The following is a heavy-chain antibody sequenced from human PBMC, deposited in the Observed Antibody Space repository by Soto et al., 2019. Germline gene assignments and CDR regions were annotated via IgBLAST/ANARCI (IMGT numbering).Heavy chain of an antibody. CDR3: ARLDTASTAYDY. J-gene: IGHJ4*02. CDR1: GYTFASYG. Sequence: ASVKVSCKASGYTFASYGVSWVRQAPGQGLEWMGWISAYNGNTNYAQKLQGRVTITADASTSTAYMELSSLRSEDTALYYCARLDTASTAYDYWGQGTLVTVSS. D-gene: IGHD5-18*01. CDR2: ISAYNGNT. V-gene: IGHV1-18*04.